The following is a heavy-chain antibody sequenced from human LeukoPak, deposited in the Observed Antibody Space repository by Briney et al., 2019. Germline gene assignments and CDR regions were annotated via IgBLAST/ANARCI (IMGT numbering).Heavy chain of an antibody. CDR3: AKGPSKLGYCSGGSCYSGDY. Sequence: PGGSLRLSCAASGFTFSSYAMSWVRQAPGKGLEWVSAISGSGGSTYYADFVKGRFTISRDNSKNTLYLQMNSLRAEDTAVYYCAKGPSKLGYCSGGSCYSGDYWGQGTLVTVSS. CDR1: GFTFSSYA. CDR2: ISGSGGST. D-gene: IGHD2-15*01. V-gene: IGHV3-23*01. J-gene: IGHJ4*02.